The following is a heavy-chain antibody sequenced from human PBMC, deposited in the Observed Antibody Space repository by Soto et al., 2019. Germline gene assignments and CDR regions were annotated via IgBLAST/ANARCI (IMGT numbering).Heavy chain of an antibody. Sequence: GGSLRLSCAASGFTFSSYAMSWVRQAPGKGLEWVSAISGSGGSTYYADSVKGRFTISRDNSKNTLYLQMNSLRAEDTAVYYCAKAPQSRYFDWLLTHFDYWGQGTLVTVSS. CDR2: ISGSGGST. V-gene: IGHV3-23*01. CDR1: GFTFSSYA. CDR3: AKAPQSRYFDWLLTHFDY. D-gene: IGHD3-9*01. J-gene: IGHJ4*02.